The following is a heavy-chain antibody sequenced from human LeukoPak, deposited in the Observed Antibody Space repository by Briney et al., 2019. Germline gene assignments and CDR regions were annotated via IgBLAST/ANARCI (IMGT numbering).Heavy chain of an antibody. V-gene: IGHV3-11*01. CDR2: ISGSGSTI. J-gene: IGHJ3*02. Sequence: GGSLRLSCAASAFIFSDYYMGWIRQAPGKGLEWVSYISGSGSTIFYADSVKGRFTISRDNAKNSMHLQMNSLRAEDTAVYYCGRDFGLSGTKRSFDIWGQGTMVTVSS. D-gene: IGHD1-7*01. CDR3: GRDFGLSGTKRSFDI. CDR1: AFIFSDYY.